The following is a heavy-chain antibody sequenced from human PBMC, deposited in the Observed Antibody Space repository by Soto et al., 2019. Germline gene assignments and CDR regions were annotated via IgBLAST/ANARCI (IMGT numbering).Heavy chain of an antibody. D-gene: IGHD4-17*01. J-gene: IGHJ6*02. V-gene: IGHV3-23*01. CDR2: ISGSGDST. CDR1: GFTFSTYP. CDR3: AKILSTVTTYYYGMDV. Sequence: PGGFLRLSCAASGFTFSTYPMTWVRQAPGKGLEGVSSISGSGDSTYYTDSVKGRFTISRDNSKNTVYLQMNSLRAEDTAIYYCAKILSTVTTYYYGMDVWGQGTTVTVSS.